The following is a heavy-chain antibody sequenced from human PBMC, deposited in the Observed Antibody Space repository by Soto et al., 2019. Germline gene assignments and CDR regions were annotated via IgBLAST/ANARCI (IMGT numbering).Heavy chain of an antibody. J-gene: IGHJ6*02. CDR1: GYTFTSYG. CDR2: ISAYNGNT. D-gene: IGHD3-10*01. V-gene: IGHV1-18*01. CDR3: ARDYGSGSYHYYYGMDV. Sequence: ASVKVSCKASGYTFTSYGISWVRQAPGQGLEWMGWISAYNGNTNYAQKLQGRVTMTTDTSTSTAYMELRSLRSDDTAVYYCARDYGSGSYHYYYGMDVWGQGTTVTVSS.